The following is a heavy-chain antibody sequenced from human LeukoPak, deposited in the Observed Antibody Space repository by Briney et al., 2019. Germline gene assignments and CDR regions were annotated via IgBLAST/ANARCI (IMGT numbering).Heavy chain of an antibody. CDR2: IKQDGSEK. Sequence: PGGSLRLSCAASGFTFSSYWMSWVRQAPGKGLEWVANIKQDGSEKYYVDSVKGRFTISRDNVKKSLYLQMNSLRAEDTAVYYCARPPYFYDSDDDCWARGTLVKGYWGQGILVTVSS. D-gene: IGHD3-22*01. CDR1: GFTFSSYW. CDR3: ARPPYFYDSDDDCWARGTLVKGY. V-gene: IGHV3-7*01. J-gene: IGHJ4*02.